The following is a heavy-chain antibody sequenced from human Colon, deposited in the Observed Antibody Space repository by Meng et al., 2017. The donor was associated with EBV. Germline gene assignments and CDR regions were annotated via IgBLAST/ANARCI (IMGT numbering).Heavy chain of an antibody. CDR2: ISSDGSNK. V-gene: IGHV3-30*19. J-gene: IGHJ4*02. CDR3: AAKHGGELLFYFDY. D-gene: IGHD2-21*02. CDR1: GFSFRSYS. Sequence: GQLVEAGGGVVQPGTSLRLSCAASGFSFRSYSMNWVRQAPGKGLEWVGVISSDGSNKYYGDSVKGRFTISRDNSKNTVYLQMNSPRADDTAIYYCAAKHGGELLFYFDYWGQGTLVTVSS.